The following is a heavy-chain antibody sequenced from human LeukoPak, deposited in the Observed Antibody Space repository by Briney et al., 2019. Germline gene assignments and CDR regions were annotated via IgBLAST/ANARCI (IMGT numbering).Heavy chain of an antibody. V-gene: IGHV3-23*01. Sequence: GGSLRLSCAASGFTFSSYAMSWVRQAPGKGLEWVSAISGSGGSTYYADSVRGRFTISRDNSKNTLYLQMNSLRAEDTAVYYCAKVGQQWLVFDYWGQGTLVTVSS. CDR3: AKVGQQWLVFDY. CDR1: GFTFSSYA. D-gene: IGHD6-19*01. CDR2: ISGSGGST. J-gene: IGHJ4*02.